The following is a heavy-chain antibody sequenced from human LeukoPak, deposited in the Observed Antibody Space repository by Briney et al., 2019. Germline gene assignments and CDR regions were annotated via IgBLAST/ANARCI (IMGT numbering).Heavy chain of an antibody. CDR2: ISPYNGNT. V-gene: IGHV1-18*04. Sequence: ASVKVSCKASGYTFTSYGISWVRQAPGQGLEWMGWISPYNGNTNYAQKLQGRVTMTTDTSTSTAYMELRSLRSDDTAVYYCARDKHGSGSYYKSPRWFDPWGQGTLVTVSS. D-gene: IGHD3-10*01. J-gene: IGHJ5*02. CDR3: ARDKHGSGSYYKSPRWFDP. CDR1: GYTFTSYG.